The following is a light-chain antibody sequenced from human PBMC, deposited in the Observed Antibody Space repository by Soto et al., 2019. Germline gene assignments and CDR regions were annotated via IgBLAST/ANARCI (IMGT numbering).Light chain of an antibody. CDR3: SSHPATSPY. CDR2: EVS. CDR1: SNDVGGYNY. J-gene: IGLJ2*01. V-gene: IGLV2-14*01. Sequence: QSSLTQAACVSGSPGQSITISWAGTSNDVGGYNYVSWYQQQPGKAPKLIIYEVSHRPSGISNRFSGSKSGNTASLTISGLHVEDEDDNYCSSHPATSPYLGG.